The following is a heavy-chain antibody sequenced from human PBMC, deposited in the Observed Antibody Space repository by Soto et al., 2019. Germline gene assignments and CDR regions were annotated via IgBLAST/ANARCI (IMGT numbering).Heavy chain of an antibody. D-gene: IGHD1-26*01. V-gene: IGHV2-5*01. CDR3: AHMRYTGTYFFRYYFDY. CDR1: GFSLSTSGVG. Sequence: SGPTLVTPTQTLTLTCTFSGFSLSTSGVGVSWIRQPPGKALEWLALVYWNDDRYYRPSLKNRLTITKDTSKNQVVLTMTNMDPVDTATYHCAHMRYTGTYFFRYYFDYWGQGTLVTVSS. J-gene: IGHJ4*02. CDR2: VYWNDDR.